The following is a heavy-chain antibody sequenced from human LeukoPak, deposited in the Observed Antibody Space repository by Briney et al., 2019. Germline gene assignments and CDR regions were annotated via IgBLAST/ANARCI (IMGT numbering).Heavy chain of an antibody. CDR2: ISSGGNTV. Sequence: PGGSLRLSCAASGFTFSDYYMSWIRQAPGKGLEWVSYISSGGNTVYYAGSVKGRFTISRDNAENSLFLQMNGLRAEDTAVYYCARGQYYFDYWGQGTLVTVSS. CDR1: GFTFSDYY. CDR3: ARGQYYFDY. V-gene: IGHV3-11*01. J-gene: IGHJ4*02.